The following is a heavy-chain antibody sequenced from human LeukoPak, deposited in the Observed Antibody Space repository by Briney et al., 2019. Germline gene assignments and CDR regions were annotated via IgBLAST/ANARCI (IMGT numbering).Heavy chain of an antibody. Sequence: GRSLRLSCAASGFTFSSYAMNWFRQAPGKGLEWVGFIRSKTYGGTGEYAASVKGRFTISRDDSKSIAHLQMNSLKTEDTAVYYCTRSESGTYKGGFDFWGQGTLVTVSS. V-gene: IGHV3-49*03. CDR1: GFTFSSYA. D-gene: IGHD1-26*01. CDR3: TRSESGTYKGGFDF. CDR2: IRSKTYGGTG. J-gene: IGHJ4*02.